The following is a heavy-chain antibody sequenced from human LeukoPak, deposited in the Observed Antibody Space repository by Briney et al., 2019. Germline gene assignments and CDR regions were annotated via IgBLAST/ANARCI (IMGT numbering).Heavy chain of an antibody. CDR1: GYSFSTSW. J-gene: IGHJ4*02. Sequence: GEPLKISCKGSGYSFSTSWIGWVRQMPRKGLEWMGINDHSASDPRYSPSFQGQVTISADKSISTANLQWSSLKASDTAMYYCATLSSGTSGWDYFDYWGQGTLGRLSS. CDR2: NDHSASDP. CDR3: ATLSSGTSGWDYFDY. D-gene: IGHD6-19*01. V-gene: IGHV5-51*01.